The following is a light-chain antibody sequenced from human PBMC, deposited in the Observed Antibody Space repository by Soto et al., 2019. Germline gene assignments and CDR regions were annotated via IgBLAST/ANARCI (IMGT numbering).Light chain of an antibody. CDR2: GAS. CDR1: QSVSSN. Sequence: EIVLTQSPDTLSLSPGERVTLSCRASQSVSSNLAWYQQKPGQAPRLLIYGASTRATGIPARFSGSGSGTEFTLTISSLQSEDFAVYYCQQYNNWPPWTFGQGTKV. CDR3: QQYNNWPPWT. V-gene: IGKV3-15*01. J-gene: IGKJ1*01.